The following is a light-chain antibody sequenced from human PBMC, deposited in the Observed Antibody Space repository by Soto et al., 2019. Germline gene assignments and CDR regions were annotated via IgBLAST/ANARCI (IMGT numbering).Light chain of an antibody. CDR2: GVS. J-gene: IGKJ2*01. CDR3: QQYNIWPPYT. CDR1: QSVSSK. V-gene: IGKV3-15*01. Sequence: EIVMTQSPATLSVSPGERATLSCRASQSVSSKLAWFQQKPGQAPSLLIYGVSTRATGVPVRFSGSGSGTEFTLTINSLQPEDFAVYYCQQYNIWPPYTFGQGTKVDIK.